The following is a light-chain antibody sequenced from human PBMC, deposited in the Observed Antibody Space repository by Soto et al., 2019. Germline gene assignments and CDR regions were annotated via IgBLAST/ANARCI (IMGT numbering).Light chain of an antibody. CDR2: GAS. V-gene: IGKV3D-15*01. J-gene: IGKJ4*01. CDR1: QSVYSN. CDR3: QQYNNWPFT. Sequence: EVVMTQSPATLSVSPGERATLSCRASQSVYSNLAWYQLKPGQAPRLLIYGASTRATGIPARCSGGGSGTGSPLTSSSLQSEDVANYYCQQYNNWPFTFGGGTKGEIK.